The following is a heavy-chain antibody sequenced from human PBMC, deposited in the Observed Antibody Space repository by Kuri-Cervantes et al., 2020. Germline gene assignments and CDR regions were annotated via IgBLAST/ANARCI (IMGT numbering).Heavy chain of an antibody. V-gene: IGHV1-69*06. CDR3: ASAYAYQLPNTPYYYYYYMDV. J-gene: IGHJ6*03. Sequence: SVKVSCKASGGTFSSYAISWVRQAPGQGLEWIGGIIPIFGTANYAQKFQGRVTITADKSTSTAYMELSSLRSEDTAVYYCASAYAYQLPNTPYYYYYYMDVWGKGTTVTVSS. D-gene: IGHD2-2*01. CDR2: IIPIFGTA. CDR1: GGTFSSYA.